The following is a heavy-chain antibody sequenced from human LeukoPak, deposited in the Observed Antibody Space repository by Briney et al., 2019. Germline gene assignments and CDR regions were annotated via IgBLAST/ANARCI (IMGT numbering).Heavy chain of an antibody. J-gene: IGHJ6*03. CDR1: GGSISSSSYY. V-gene: IGHV4-39*07. Sequence: SETLSLTCTVSGGSISSSSYYWGWIRQPPGKGLEWIGSIYYSGSTYYNPSLKSRVTISVDTSKNQFSLKLSSVTAADTAVYYCARRERGYSSARKLYYYYMDVWGKGTTVTVSS. D-gene: IGHD5-18*01. CDR3: ARRERGYSSARKLYYYYMDV. CDR2: IYYSGST.